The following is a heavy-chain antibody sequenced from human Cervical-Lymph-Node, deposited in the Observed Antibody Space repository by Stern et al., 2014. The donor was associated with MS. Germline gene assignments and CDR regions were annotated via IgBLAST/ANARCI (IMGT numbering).Heavy chain of an antibody. CDR2: IYPGASDT. CDR3: ARQTTAWASDV. CDR1: GFPFSIYW. D-gene: IGHD1-14*01. Sequence: VQLVESGAELIRPGESLKISCKGSGFPFSIYWIAWVRQMPGQGLEWMGLIYPGASDTRYSPSFQGQVTMSADKSTSPAYLQWSSLNASDTAMYFCARQTTAWASDVWGQGTLVTVSS. V-gene: IGHV5-51*01. J-gene: IGHJ4*02.